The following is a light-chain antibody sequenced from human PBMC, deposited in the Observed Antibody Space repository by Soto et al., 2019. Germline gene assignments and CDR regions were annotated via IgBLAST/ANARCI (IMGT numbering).Light chain of an antibody. J-gene: IGKJ1*01. V-gene: IGKV3D-15*01. CDR2: GAS. CDR3: HQYNNWPRT. Sequence: EIVLTQSPATLSVSPGERATLSCLASQGVFSNLAWYQQKPGQAPRILIYGASTRASAIPARFSGRGSGTDFTLTISRLQSEDFAVYFCHQYNNWPRTFGQGTKVDVK. CDR1: QGVFSN.